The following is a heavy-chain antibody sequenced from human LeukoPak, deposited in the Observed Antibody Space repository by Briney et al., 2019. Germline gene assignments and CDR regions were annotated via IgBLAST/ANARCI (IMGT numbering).Heavy chain of an antibody. V-gene: IGHV3-23*01. CDR1: GFSFRTYA. D-gene: IGHD1/OR15-1a*01. J-gene: IGHJ4*02. CDR2: IGGSGGST. CDR3: AKVVVGWNMEFDY. Sequence: GGSLRLSCAASGFSFRTYAMSWVRQAPGKALEWVSAIGGSGGSTYYADSVKGRFTISRDNSQNTLYLQMNNLGADDTALYYCAKVVVGWNMEFDYWGQGTLVTVSS.